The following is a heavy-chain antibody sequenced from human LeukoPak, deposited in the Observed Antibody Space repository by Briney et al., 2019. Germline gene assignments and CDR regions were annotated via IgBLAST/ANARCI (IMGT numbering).Heavy chain of an antibody. CDR3: ARVYCTNGVCFHFDY. CDR1: GYTFTSYG. CDR2: ISAYNGNT. J-gene: IGHJ4*02. V-gene: IGHV1-18*01. Sequence: ASVKVSCKASGYTFTSYGISWVRQAPGQGLEWMGWISAYNGNTNYAQKLQGRVTMTTDTSTSTAYMELRSLRSDGTAVYYCARVYCTNGVCFHFDYWGQGTLVTVSS. D-gene: IGHD2-8*01.